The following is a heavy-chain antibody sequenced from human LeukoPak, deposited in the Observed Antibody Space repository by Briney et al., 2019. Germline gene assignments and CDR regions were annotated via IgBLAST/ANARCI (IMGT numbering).Heavy chain of an antibody. CDR2: ISGSGGNT. CDR1: GFTFSSYA. D-gene: IGHD7-27*01. CDR3: ATNPNWGIYYFDY. Sequence: GGSLRLSCAASGFTFSSYAMSWVRQAPGKGLEWVSAISGSGGNTYYADSVKGRFTISRDNSKNTLYLQMNSLRAEDTAIYYCATNPNWGIYYFDYWGQGTLVTVSS. V-gene: IGHV3-23*01. J-gene: IGHJ4*02.